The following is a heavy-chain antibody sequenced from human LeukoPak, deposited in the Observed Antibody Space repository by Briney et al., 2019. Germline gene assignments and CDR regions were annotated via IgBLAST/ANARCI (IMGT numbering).Heavy chain of an antibody. CDR1: GFIFSSYG. D-gene: IGHD2-2*01. V-gene: IGHV3-30*02. Sequence: PGGSLRLSCAASGFIFSSYGIHWVRQPPGKGLEWVAFIRYDGSNKYYADSVKGRFTISRDDSKSTVYLQMNSLRAEDTANYYCAKEPGAGVPGYYMDVWGKGTTVTVSS. J-gene: IGHJ6*03. CDR2: IRYDGSNK. CDR3: AKEPGAGVPGYYMDV.